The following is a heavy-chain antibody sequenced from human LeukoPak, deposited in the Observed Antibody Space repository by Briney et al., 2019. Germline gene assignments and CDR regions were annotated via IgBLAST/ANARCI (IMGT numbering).Heavy chain of an antibody. J-gene: IGHJ4*02. V-gene: IGHV3-9*01. CDR2: ISWNSGSI. Sequence: SGGSLRLSCAASGFTFDDYAMHWVRQAPGKGLEWVSGISWNSGSIGYADSVKGRFTISRDNAKNSLYLQMNSLRAEDTALYYCARDFGGYCSSTNCYLGHLDYWGQGTLVTVSS. D-gene: IGHD2-2*01. CDR3: ARDFGGYCSSTNCYLGHLDY. CDR1: GFTFDDYA.